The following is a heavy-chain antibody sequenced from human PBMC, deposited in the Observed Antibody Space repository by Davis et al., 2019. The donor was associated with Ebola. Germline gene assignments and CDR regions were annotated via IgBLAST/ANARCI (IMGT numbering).Heavy chain of an antibody. CDR3: ARPPHYGDYGVLDAFDI. Sequence: PGGSLRLSCAASGFTFSTYSMNWVRQAPGKGLEWVSSISSSSSYIYYADSLKGRFTISRDNAKNSLYLQMNSLRAEDTAVYYCARPPHYGDYGVLDAFDIWGQGTMVTVSS. J-gene: IGHJ3*02. CDR2: ISSSSSYI. V-gene: IGHV3-21*01. D-gene: IGHD4-17*01. CDR1: GFTFSTYS.